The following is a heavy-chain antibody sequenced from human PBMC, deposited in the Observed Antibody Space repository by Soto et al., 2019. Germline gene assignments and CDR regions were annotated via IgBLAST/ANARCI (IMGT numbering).Heavy chain of an antibody. CDR1: GFTFSSYA. CDR3: AKRFLFEYSSSYFDY. Sequence: PGGSLRLSCAASGFTFSSYAMSWVRQAPGKGLEWVSAISGSGGSTYYADSVKGRFTISRDNSKNTLYLQMNSLRAEDTAVYYCAKRFLFEYSSSYFDYWGQGTLVTVSS. J-gene: IGHJ4*02. V-gene: IGHV3-23*01. CDR2: ISGSGGST. D-gene: IGHD6-6*01.